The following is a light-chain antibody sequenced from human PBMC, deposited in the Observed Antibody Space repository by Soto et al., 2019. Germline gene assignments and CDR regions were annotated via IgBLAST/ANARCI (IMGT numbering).Light chain of an antibody. CDR3: QQYYTLWT. CDR1: QSINSW. V-gene: IGKV1-5*03. Sequence: DIQMTQSPSTLSASVGDRVTITCRASQSINSWLAWYQQKPGKAPKLLIYKASSLESGVPSRFSGSGSGTEFTLTISSLQPDDFANYYCQQYYTLWTFGQGTKVEIK. J-gene: IGKJ1*01. CDR2: KAS.